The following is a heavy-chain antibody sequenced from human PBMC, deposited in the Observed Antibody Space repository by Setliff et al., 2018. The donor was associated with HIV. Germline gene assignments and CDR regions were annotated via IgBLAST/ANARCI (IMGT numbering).Heavy chain of an antibody. J-gene: IGHJ4*02. V-gene: IGHV3-23*01. CDR2: ISADGLTT. D-gene: IGHD1-7*01. Sequence: GGSLRLSCAASGFTFNTYAVTWVRQAPGKGLEWVSVISADGLTTFYADSVKGRFTISRDNSKDTLYLQMNSLRAEDTALYYCAKARWTANYYFDCWGQGTLVTVSS. CDR3: AKARWTANYYFDC. CDR1: GFTFNTYA.